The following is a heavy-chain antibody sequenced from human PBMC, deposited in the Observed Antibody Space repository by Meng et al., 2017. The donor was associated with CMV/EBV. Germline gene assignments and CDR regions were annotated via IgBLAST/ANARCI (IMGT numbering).Heavy chain of an antibody. D-gene: IGHD3-10*01. V-gene: IGHV3-30*04. CDR2: ISYDGSNK. J-gene: IGHJ5*02. Sequence: GGSLRLSCAASGFTFSSYAMHWVRQAPGKGLEWVAVISYDGSNKYYADSVKGRFTISRDNSKNTLYLQMNSLRAEDTAVYYCARGESGDLLWFGSSYPAGFDPWGQGTLVTVSS. CDR3: ARGESGDLLWFGSSYPAGFDP. CDR1: GFTFSSYA.